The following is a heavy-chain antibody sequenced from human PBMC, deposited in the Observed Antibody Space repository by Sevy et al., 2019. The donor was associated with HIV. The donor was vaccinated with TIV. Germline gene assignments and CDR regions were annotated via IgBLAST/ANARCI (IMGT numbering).Heavy chain of an antibody. D-gene: IGHD2-8*02. V-gene: IGHV3-15*01. Sequence: GGSLRLSCAASGFTFTYAWMSWVRQAPGKGLEWIGRIKSRADGGTTDYAAPVKGRFIISRDDSKNTLSLQMNSLKTEDTAVYYCSTDPIIVLLVTDGMDVWGQGTTVTVSS. CDR2: IKSRADGGTT. J-gene: IGHJ6*02. CDR1: GFTFTYAW. CDR3: STDPIIVLLVTDGMDV.